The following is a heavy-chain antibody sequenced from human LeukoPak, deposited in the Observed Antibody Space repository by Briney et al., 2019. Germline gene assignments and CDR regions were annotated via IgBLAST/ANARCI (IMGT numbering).Heavy chain of an antibody. V-gene: IGHV3-30*04. J-gene: IGHJ4*02. CDR3: AREGQTYGSGSYYKAY. CDR1: GFSFTSYG. D-gene: IGHD3-10*01. Sequence: GGSLRLSCTTSGFSFTSYGMHWVRQGPGKGLEWVAVISYDGSKKYYGDSVKGRLTISRDNSKDTLYLQMNSLRAEDTAVYYCAREGQTYGSGSYYKAYWGQGTLVTVSS. CDR2: ISYDGSKK.